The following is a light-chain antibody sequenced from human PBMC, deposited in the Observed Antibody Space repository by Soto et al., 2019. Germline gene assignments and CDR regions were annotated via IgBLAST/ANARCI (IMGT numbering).Light chain of an antibody. Sequence: YLSPVERAALSCRASPSVRSNYLAWYQQKPGQAPRVVVFGASTRATGIPDRFSGSGSGTDFTLTISRLEPEDFAVFYCHQDGSSPLTFGGGTKVDI. V-gene: IGKV3-20*01. CDR1: PSVRSNY. J-gene: IGKJ4*01. CDR3: HQDGSSPLT. CDR2: GAS.